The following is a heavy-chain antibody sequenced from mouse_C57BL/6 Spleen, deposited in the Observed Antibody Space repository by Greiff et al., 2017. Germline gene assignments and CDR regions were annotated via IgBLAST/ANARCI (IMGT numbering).Heavy chain of an antibody. CDR1: GYTFTSYW. Sequence: QVHVKQPGAELVKPGASVKLSCKASGYTFTSYWMHWVKQRPGRGLEWIGRIDPNSGGTKYNEKFKSKATLTVDNPSSTAYMQLRSLTSEDSAVYYCARQGFAYWGQGPLVTVSA. V-gene: IGHV1-72*01. CDR3: ARQGFAY. J-gene: IGHJ3*01. CDR2: IDPNSGGT.